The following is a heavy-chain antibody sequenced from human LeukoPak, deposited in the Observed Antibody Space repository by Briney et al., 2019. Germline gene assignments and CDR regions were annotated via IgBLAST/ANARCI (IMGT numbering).Heavy chain of an antibody. Sequence: PSETLSLTCTVSGGPVSSSSYYWSWIRQPPGKGLEWIGYIYYSGSTNYNPSLKSRVTISVDTSKNQFSLKLSSVTAADTAVYYCARDQGDYWGQGILVTVSS. V-gene: IGHV4-61*01. CDR3: ARDQGDY. J-gene: IGHJ4*02. CDR2: IYYSGST. CDR1: GGPVSSSSYY.